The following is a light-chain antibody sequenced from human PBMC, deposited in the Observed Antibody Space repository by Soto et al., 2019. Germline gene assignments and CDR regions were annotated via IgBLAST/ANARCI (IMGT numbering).Light chain of an antibody. V-gene: IGKV3-11*01. CDR3: QHRSIWPVS. CDR1: QSVSSY. CDR2: DAS. J-gene: IGKJ5*01. Sequence: EIVLTQCPATLSLSPGERATLSCRASQSVSSYLAWYQQKPGQAPRLLIFDASNRATGIPARFSGSGSGTDFTLTISSLEPEDFAVYYCQHRSIWPVSFGQGTRLEI.